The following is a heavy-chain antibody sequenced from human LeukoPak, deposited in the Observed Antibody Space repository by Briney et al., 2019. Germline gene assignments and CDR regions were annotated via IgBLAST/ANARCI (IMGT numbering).Heavy chain of an antibody. J-gene: IGHJ4*02. V-gene: IGHV4-39*07. CDR3: ARASTSQSYDY. Sequence: SETLSLTCTVSGGSISSSSYYWGWIRQPPGKWLEWIGSIYYSGSTYYNPSLKSRVTISVDTSKNQFSLKLSSVTAADTAVYYCARASTSQSYDYWGQGTLVTVSS. CDR1: GGSISSSSYY. CDR2: IYYSGST. D-gene: IGHD1-26*01.